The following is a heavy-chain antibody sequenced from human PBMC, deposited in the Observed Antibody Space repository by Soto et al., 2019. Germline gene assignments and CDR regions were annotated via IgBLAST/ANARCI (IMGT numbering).Heavy chain of an antibody. CDR3: ARARIAVARTGYFDY. V-gene: IGHV3-33*01. D-gene: IGHD6-19*01. CDR1: GFTFSSYG. CDR2: IWYDGSNK. Sequence: QVQLVESGGGVVQPGRSLRLSCAASGFTFSSYGMHWVRQAPGKGLEWVAVIWYDGSNKYYADSVKGRFTISRDNSKNTLYLQMNSLRAEDTAVYYCARARIAVARTGYFDYWGQGTLVTVSS. J-gene: IGHJ4*02.